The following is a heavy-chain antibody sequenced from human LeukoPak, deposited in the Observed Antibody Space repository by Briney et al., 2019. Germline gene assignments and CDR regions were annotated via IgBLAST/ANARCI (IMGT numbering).Heavy chain of an antibody. CDR1: GFTFSSYG. CDR3: AREPSSSSSGAFDY. D-gene: IGHD6-6*01. J-gene: IGHJ4*02. Sequence: GGSLRLSCAASGFTFSSYGMHWVRQAPGKGLEWVAVTWYDGSNKYYADSVKGRFTISRDNSKNTLYLQMNSLRAEDTAVYYCAREPSSSSSGAFDYWGQGTLVTVSS. CDR2: TWYDGSNK. V-gene: IGHV3-33*01.